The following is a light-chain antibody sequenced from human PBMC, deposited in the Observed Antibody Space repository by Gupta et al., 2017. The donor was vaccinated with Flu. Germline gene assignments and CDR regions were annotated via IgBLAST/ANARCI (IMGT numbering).Light chain of an antibody. CDR3: HQTHSMPWT. J-gene: IGKJ1*01. V-gene: IGKV4-1*01. CDR2: WAS. Sequence: DFVLTQSPDSLAVSLGERATINCKSSRSLLYDGNYKNYLAWFQQKPGQPPKLLIYWASTRDSGVPDRFTGSGSDSDFTLTISSLQAEDVAVYFCHQTHSMPWTFGQGTKVEIK. CDR1: RSLLYDGNYKNY.